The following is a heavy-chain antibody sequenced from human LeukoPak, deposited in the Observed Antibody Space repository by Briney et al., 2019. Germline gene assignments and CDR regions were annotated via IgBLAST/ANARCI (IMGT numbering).Heavy chain of an antibody. Sequence: GRSLRLSCAASGFTFDDYAMHWVRQAPGKGLEWVSGISWNSGSIGYADSVKGRFTISRDNAKNSLYLQMNSLRAEDTALYYCAKLGRGSWSPGGVYWGQGTLVTVSS. D-gene: IGHD6-13*01. J-gene: IGHJ4*02. CDR3: AKLGRGSWSPGGVY. V-gene: IGHV3-9*01. CDR1: GFTFDDYA. CDR2: ISWNSGSI.